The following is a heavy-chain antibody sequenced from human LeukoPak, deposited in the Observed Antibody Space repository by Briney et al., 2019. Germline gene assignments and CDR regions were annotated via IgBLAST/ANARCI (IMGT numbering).Heavy chain of an antibody. CDR3: AKGSTVTTGGYYYYYYYMDV. CDR1: GVTFSSYA. D-gene: IGHD4-17*01. Sequence: AGGSLRLSCAASGVTFSSYAMSWVRQAPGKGLEWVSAVSGSGGSTYYADSVKGRFTISRDNSKNTLYLQMNSLRAEDTAVYYCAKGSTVTTGGYYYYYYYMDVWGKGTTVTVSS. CDR2: VSGSGGST. J-gene: IGHJ6*03. V-gene: IGHV3-23*01.